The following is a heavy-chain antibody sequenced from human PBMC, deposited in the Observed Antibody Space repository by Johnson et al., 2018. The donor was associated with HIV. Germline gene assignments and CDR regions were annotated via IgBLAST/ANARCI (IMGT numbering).Heavy chain of an antibody. D-gene: IGHD3-22*01. CDR3: ARSQTMIVDGADAFDI. J-gene: IGHJ3*02. Sequence: QVQLVDSGGGVVQPGRSLRLSCAASGFTLSSYAMHWVRKAPGKGLEWVAVISYDGSNKYYADSVKGRFTLSRDNSKNTLYLQMNSLRAEDTAVYYCARSQTMIVDGADAFDIWGQGTMVTVSS. CDR1: GFTLSSYA. CDR2: ISYDGSNK. V-gene: IGHV3-30-3*01.